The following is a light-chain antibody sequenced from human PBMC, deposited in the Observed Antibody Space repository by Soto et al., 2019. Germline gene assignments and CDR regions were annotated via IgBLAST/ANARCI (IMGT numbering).Light chain of an antibody. J-gene: IGLJ2*01. CDR1: SSDVGGYNY. V-gene: IGLV2-11*01. CDR3: CSSAGSYTPV. CDR2: DVS. Sequence: QSVLTQPRSVSGSPGQSVTISCTGTSSDVGGYNYVSWYQQHPGKAPKLMIYDVSKRPSGVPDRFSGSKSGNTASLTISGLQAEDEAYYYCCSSAGSYTPVFGGGTKLTVL.